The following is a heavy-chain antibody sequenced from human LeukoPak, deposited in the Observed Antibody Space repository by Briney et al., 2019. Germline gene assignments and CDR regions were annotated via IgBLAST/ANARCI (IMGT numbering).Heavy chain of an antibody. CDR2: ISGDGSMT. CDR1: GFTFGDYA. V-gene: IGHV3-43*02. J-gene: IGHJ6*04. CDR3: AKGGAYYDGSGPLDV. D-gene: IGHD3-22*01. Sequence: GGSLRLSCEASGFTFGDYAMHWVRQVPGEGLEWVSLISGDGSMTYYADSVKGRFTISRVNSKNSLYLQLNSLTTEDTAFFYCAKGGAYYDGSGPLDVWGKGTTVTVSS.